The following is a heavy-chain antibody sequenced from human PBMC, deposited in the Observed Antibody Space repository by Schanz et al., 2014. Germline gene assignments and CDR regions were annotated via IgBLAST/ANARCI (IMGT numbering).Heavy chain of an antibody. CDR1: GYTFNNHG. CDR2: ISVYHGHT. CDR3: VRDAGWACGDYHGMDV. J-gene: IGHJ6*02. V-gene: IGHV1-18*01. D-gene: IGHD3-10*01. Sequence: QVPLVQSGGEVKKPGASATVSCKASGYTFNNHGISWVRQAPGQGLEWMGWISVYHGHTNYAEKVHGRVTMTTDTSTSTAYMELRSLISDDTAVYYCVRDAGWACGDYHGMDVWGQGTSVTVSS.